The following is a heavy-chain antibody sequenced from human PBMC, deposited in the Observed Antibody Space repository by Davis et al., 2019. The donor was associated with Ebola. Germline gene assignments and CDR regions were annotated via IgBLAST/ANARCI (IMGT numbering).Heavy chain of an antibody. D-gene: IGHD1-1*01. CDR2: ITISGANT. J-gene: IGHJ4*02. CDR1: GFSLSSYA. Sequence: GGSLRLSCAVSGFSLSSYAMNWVRQAPGKGLEWVSTITISGANTYYADSVKGRFTISRDSSKNTLFLQVNSLRAEDTAIYYCARGSENWNYVDYWGQGTLVTVSS. V-gene: IGHV3-23*01. CDR3: ARGSENWNYVDY.